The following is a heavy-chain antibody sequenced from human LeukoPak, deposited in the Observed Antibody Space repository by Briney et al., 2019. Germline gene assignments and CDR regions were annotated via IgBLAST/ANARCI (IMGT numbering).Heavy chain of an antibody. CDR2: IYYGGSA. V-gene: IGHV4-61*01. CDR3: ARGRNIGYSSGWYWDRTVGMDV. D-gene: IGHD6-19*01. Sequence: SETLSLTCTVSGGSVSSGSYYWSWIRQPPGKGLEWIGYIYYGGSANYSPSLKSRVTISVHTSKNQFSLKLSSVTAADTAVYYCARGRNIGYSSGWYWDRTVGMDVWGQGTTVTVSS. J-gene: IGHJ6*02. CDR1: GGSVSSGSYY.